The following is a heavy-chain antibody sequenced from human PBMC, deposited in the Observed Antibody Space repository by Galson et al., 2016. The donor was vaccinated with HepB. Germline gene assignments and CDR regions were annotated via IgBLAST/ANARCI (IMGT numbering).Heavy chain of an antibody. Sequence: SETLSLTCTVSGDSIDTYYWSWIRQPPGKGLEWLGYIYYTGITSYNPSLKSRVTISVDTSKDHFSLKLSSVTAADTALYYCARDYGSPRGWAFDIWGQGTMVTVSS. CDR2: IYYTGIT. CDR3: ARDYGSPRGWAFDI. CDR1: GDSIDTYY. D-gene: IGHD6-13*01. V-gene: IGHV4-59*01. J-gene: IGHJ3*02.